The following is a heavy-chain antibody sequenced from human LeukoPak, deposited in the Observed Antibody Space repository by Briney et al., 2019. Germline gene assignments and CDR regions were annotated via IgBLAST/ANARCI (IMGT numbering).Heavy chain of an antibody. D-gene: IGHD3-22*01. CDR2: INHSGST. CDR3: VTYYFDSSGPKKNY. Sequence: SETLSLTCAVYGGSFSGYYWSWIRQPPGKGLEWIGEINHSGSTNYNPSLKSRVTISVDTSKKQFSLKLSSVTAADTAVYYCVTYYFDSSGPKKNYWGQGALVTVSS. J-gene: IGHJ4*02. V-gene: IGHV4-34*01. CDR1: GGSFSGYY.